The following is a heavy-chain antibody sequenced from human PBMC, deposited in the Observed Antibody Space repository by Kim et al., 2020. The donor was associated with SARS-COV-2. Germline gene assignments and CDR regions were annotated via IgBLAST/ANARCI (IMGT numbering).Heavy chain of an antibody. CDR1: GYSFTSYW. J-gene: IGHJ6*02. Sequence: GESLKISCKGSGYSFTSYWIGWVRQMPGKGLEWMGIIYPGDSDTRYSPSFQGQVTISADKSISTAYLQWSSLKASDTAMYYCARQTPTSPAHKLRFLEWLLSDGVDVWGQGTTVTVSS. V-gene: IGHV5-51*01. CDR2: IYPGDSDT. CDR3: ARQTPTSPAHKLRFLEWLLSDGVDV. D-gene: IGHD3-3*01.